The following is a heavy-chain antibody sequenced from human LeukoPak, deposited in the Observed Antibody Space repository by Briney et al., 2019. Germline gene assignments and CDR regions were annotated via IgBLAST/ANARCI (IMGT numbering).Heavy chain of an antibody. CDR3: ARGDNSAYYGY. V-gene: IGHV4-31*02. D-gene: IGHD3-22*01. CDR2: IYYSGST. CDR1: GFTFSTSG. Sequence: LRLPCAASGFTFSTSGLGWVRQAPGKGLEWIGYIYYSGSTYYSPSLKSRVTISVDTSKNQFSLTLSSVTAADTAVYYCARGDNSAYYGYWGQGSLVTVSS. J-gene: IGHJ4*02.